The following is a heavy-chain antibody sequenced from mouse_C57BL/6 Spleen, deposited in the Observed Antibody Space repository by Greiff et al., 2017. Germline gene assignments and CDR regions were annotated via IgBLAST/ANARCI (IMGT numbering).Heavy chain of an antibody. V-gene: IGHV1-55*01. J-gene: IGHJ4*01. CDR2: IYPGSGST. CDR3: ARDGYYDYYAMDY. D-gene: IGHD2-3*01. CDR1: GYTFTSYW. Sequence: QVQLKQSGAELVKPGASVKMSCTASGYTFTSYWITWVKQRPGQGLEWIGDIYPGSGSTNYTEKFKSKATLTVDTSSSTAYMQLSSLTSEDSAVYDCARDGYYDYYAMDYWGQGTSVTVSS.